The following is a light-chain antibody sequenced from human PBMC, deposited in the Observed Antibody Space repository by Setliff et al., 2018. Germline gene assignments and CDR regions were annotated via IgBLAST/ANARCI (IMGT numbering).Light chain of an antibody. CDR3: SSYTGNTFI. Sequence: QSVLTQPPSASGSPGQSVTISCTGTGGLVGGYNYVSWYQQHPGKAPRLIIYEVTKRPSGVSDRFSGSKSGNTASLTISGLQVEDEADYYCSSYTGNTFIFAAGTKVTVL. CDR2: EVT. J-gene: IGLJ1*01. CDR1: GGLVGGYNY. V-gene: IGLV2-8*01.